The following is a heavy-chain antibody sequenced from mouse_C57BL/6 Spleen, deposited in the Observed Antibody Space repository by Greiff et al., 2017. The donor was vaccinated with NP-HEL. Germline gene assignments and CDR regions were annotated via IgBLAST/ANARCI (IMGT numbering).Heavy chain of an antibody. CDR1: GYTFTSYW. CDR2: IDPSDRET. V-gene: IGHV1-52*01. D-gene: IGHD2-5*01. CDR3: ALGDSNYGFAC. J-gene: IGHJ3*01. Sequence: QVQLQQPGAELVRPGSSVKLSCKASGYTFTSYWMHWVKQRPIQGLEWIGNIDPSDRETHYNQKFKDKATLTVDKSSSTAYMQLSSLTYEDSAVYYCALGDSNYGFACWGPGALVPVAA.